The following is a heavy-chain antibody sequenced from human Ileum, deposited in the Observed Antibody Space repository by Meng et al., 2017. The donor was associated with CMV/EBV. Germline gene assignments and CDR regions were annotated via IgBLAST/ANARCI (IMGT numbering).Heavy chain of an antibody. J-gene: IGHJ4*01. CDR2: LCNDGHT. V-gene: IGHV4-59*01. CDR1: EGSISPYG. CDR3: ARWGNAVRGFDY. D-gene: IGHD7-27*01. Sequence: LHESGPRLLIHSDTLSLTCTVSEGSISPYGWNWLRQSPVLGLEGVRFLCNDGHTHSNPSLKSRLAMSIDTSKSQISLRLMSVTAADTAIYYRARWGNAVRGFDYWGRGVLVTVSS.